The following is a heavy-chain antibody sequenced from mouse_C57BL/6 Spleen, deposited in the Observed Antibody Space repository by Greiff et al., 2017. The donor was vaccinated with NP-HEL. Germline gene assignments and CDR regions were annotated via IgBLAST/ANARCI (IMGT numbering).Heavy chain of an antibody. J-gene: IGHJ4*01. CDR3: ARGDYSIMDY. CDR1: GYTFTDYY. V-gene: IGHV1-26*01. Sequence: VQLQQSGPELVKPGASVKISCKASGYTFTDYYMNWVKQSHGKSLEWIGDINPNNGGTSYNQKFKGKATLTVDKSSSTAYMELRSLTSEDSAVYYCARGDYSIMDYWGQGTSVTVSS. CDR2: INPNNGGT. D-gene: IGHD2-5*01.